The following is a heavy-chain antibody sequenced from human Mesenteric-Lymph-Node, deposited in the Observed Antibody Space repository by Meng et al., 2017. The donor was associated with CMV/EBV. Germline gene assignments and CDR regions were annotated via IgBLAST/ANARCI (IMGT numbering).Heavy chain of an antibody. J-gene: IGHJ4*02. CDR3: ASQYYYDSSGYPDY. V-gene: IGHV3-23*01. Sequence: GESLKISCAASGFTFSKYEMNWVRQAPGKGLEWVSAISGSGGSTYYADSVKGRFTISRDNSKNTLYLQMNSLRAEDTAVYYCASQYYYDSSGYPDYWGQGTLVTVSS. D-gene: IGHD3-22*01. CDR2: ISGSGGST. CDR1: GFTFSKYE.